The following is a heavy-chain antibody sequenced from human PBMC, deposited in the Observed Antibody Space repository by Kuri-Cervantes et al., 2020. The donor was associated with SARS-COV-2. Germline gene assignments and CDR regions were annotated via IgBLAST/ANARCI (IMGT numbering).Heavy chain of an antibody. D-gene: IGHD6-6*01. V-gene: IGHV1-8*01. CDR1: ETTFPNYD. J-gene: IGHJ4*02. CDR2: VKTNSGNT. Sequence: ASVKVSCKTPETTFPNYDINWVRQATGQGLEWMGMVKTNSGNTLYAQIFQGRVTMTRDTSTTTAYMELSSVTAADTAVYYCALRREQLGAFDYWGQGTLVTVSS. CDR3: ALRREQLGAFDY.